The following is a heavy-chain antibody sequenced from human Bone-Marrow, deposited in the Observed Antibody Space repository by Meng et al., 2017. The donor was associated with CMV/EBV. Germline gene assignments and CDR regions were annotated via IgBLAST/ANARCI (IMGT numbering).Heavy chain of an antibody. D-gene: IGHD6-6*01. J-gene: IGHJ4*02. CDR1: GYTFTSYD. Sequence: SVKVSCKASGYTFTSYDINWVRQAPGQGLEWMGGIIPIFGTANYAQKFQGRVTITTDESTSTAYMELSSLRSEDTAVYYWAIKHSSSRNVDYWGQGTLVTVPS. V-gene: IGHV1-69*05. CDR2: IIPIFGTA. CDR3: AIKHSSSRNVDY.